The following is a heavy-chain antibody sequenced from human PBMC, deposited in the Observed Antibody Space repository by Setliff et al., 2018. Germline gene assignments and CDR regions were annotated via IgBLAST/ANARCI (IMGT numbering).Heavy chain of an antibody. D-gene: IGHD2-15*01. J-gene: IGHJ4*02. Sequence: SLRLSCAASGFTFRNYGMHWVRQAPGKGPEWVAEIWLDGGNEFYADSVRGRFTISRDNSKNMLYLQMDSLRVEDTAVYYCAKDQGTGYCSGGSCYLFEHWGQGVQVTVS. V-gene: IGHV3-33*03. CDR1: GFTFRNYG. CDR2: IWLDGGNE. CDR3: AKDQGTGYCSGGSCYLFEH.